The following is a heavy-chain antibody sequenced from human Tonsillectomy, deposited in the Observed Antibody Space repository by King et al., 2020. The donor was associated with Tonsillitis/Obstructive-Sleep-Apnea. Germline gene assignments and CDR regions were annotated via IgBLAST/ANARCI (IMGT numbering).Heavy chain of an antibody. CDR1: GGSFSGYY. V-gene: IGHV4-34*01. CDR2: INHSGST. J-gene: IGHJ4*02. D-gene: IGHD3-10*01. Sequence: VQLPQWGAGLLKPSETLSLPCAVYGGSFSGYYWSWIRQPPGKGLEWIGEINHSGSTNYNPSLKSRVTISVDTSKNQFSLKLSSVTAADTAVYYCARETGEYGVDYWGQGTLVTVSS. CDR3: ARETGEYGVDY.